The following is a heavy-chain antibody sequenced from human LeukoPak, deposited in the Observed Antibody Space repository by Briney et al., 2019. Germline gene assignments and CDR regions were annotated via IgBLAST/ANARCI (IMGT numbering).Heavy chain of an antibody. CDR1: GFSVSSNY. CDR3: AKDLGRRGSGSPIDY. V-gene: IGHV3-66*01. D-gene: IGHD3-10*01. Sequence: GGSLRLSCAASGFSVSSNYMSWVRQAPGKGLEWVSVIYSGGSTYYADSVKGRFTISRDNSKNTLYLQMNTLRAEDTAVYYCAKDLGRRGSGSPIDYWGQGTLVTVSS. CDR2: IYSGGST. J-gene: IGHJ4*02.